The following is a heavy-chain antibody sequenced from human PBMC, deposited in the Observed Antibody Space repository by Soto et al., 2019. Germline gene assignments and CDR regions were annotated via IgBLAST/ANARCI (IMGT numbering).Heavy chain of an antibody. D-gene: IGHD5-12*01. CDR3: AKEYIVTTIADAFDI. CDR1: GFTFNSCA. V-gene: IGHV3-23*01. J-gene: IGHJ3*02. CDR2: ISGSSSST. Sequence: EVQLLESGGGLVQPGGSLRLSCAASGFTFNSCAMTWVRQAPGKGLEWVSTISGSSSSTFYADSVKGRFTTSRDTSKNMLYLQMDGLRAEDTAVYYCAKEYIVTTIADAFDIWGQGTMGTVSS.